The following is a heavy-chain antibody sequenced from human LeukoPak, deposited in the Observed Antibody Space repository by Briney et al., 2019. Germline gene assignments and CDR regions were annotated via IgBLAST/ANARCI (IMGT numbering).Heavy chain of an antibody. V-gene: IGHV1-69*01. CDR3: ARDDGSALRYFDWLFH. Sequence: ASVKVSCKASGGTFSSYAISWVRQAPGQGLEWMGGIIPIFGTASYAQKFQGRVTITADESTSTAYMELSSLRSEDTAVYYCARDDGSALRYFDWLFHWGQGTLVTVSS. D-gene: IGHD3-9*01. CDR1: GGTFSSYA. J-gene: IGHJ5*02. CDR2: IIPIFGTA.